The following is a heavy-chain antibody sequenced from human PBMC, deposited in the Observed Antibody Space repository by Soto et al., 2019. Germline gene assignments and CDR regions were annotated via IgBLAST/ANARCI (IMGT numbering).Heavy chain of an antibody. J-gene: IGHJ4*02. CDR3: ARMYGGYAPFDY. V-gene: IGHV4-39*01. D-gene: IGHD5-12*01. Sequence: TVSGGSISSSSYYWGWIRQPPGKGLEWIGSIYYSGSTYYNPSLKSRVTISVDTSKNQFSLKLSSVTAADTAVYYCARMYGGYAPFDYWGQGTLVTVSS. CDR1: GGSISSSSYY. CDR2: IYYSGST.